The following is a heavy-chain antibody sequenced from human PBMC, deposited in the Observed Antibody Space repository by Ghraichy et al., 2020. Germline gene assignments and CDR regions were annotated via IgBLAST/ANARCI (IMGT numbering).Heavy chain of an antibody. J-gene: IGHJ4*02. CDR3: ARGGNLGFCSGATCYSIFDS. Sequence: GESLNISCVASGSTFRTFFIQWVRQAPGKGLEWVAAISYDGTNTYYADSVKGRFTISRDNSKNTLFLQMNSLRVEDTAVYYCARGGNLGFCSGATCYSIFDSWGQGTLVTVSS. CDR2: ISYDGTNT. D-gene: IGHD2-15*01. CDR1: GSTFRTFF. V-gene: IGHV3-30*03.